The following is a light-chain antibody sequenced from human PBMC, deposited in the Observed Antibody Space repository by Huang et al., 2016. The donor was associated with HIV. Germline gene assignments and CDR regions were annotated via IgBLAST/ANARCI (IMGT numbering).Light chain of an antibody. Sequence: DIQMTQSPSSLSASVGDRVTITCRASQSISKNLNWYQQKPGKAPELLIYVASSLQSWVPSRFSGSGSGTDFTLTISSLQPEDVATYYCQQSHSTPLTFGGGTKVGIK. V-gene: IGKV1-39*01. CDR2: VAS. J-gene: IGKJ4*01. CDR1: QSISKN. CDR3: QQSHSTPLT.